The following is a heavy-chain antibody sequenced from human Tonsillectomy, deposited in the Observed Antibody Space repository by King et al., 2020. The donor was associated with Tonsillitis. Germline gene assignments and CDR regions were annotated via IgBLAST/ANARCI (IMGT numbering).Heavy chain of an antibody. CDR3: ARDYYDTSAYYWVDV. J-gene: IGHJ6*02. CDR1: GGSINSGDYS. CDR2: IYYTGRT. D-gene: IGHD3-22*01. Sequence: VQLQESGPGLVKPSQTLSLTCAVSGGSINSGDYSWSWIRQPPGKGLEWIGYIYYTGRTYYNPSLKSRITISVDTSKNQFSLKLSSVTAADTAVYYCARDYYDTSAYYWVDVWGQGTTVTVSS. V-gene: IGHV4-30-4*07.